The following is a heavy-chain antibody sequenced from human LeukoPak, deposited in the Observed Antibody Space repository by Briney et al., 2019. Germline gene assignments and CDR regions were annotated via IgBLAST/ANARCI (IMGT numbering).Heavy chain of an antibody. J-gene: IGHJ4*02. CDR1: GFTFSSSW. CDR2: TKKDGSET. Sequence: PGGSLRLSCAASGFTFSSSWMSWVRQAPGKGLEWVANTKKDGSETNYVDSVKGRFTISRDNAKNSLYLQMNSLRAEDTAVYYCARPRVPDSWGQGTLVTVSS. CDR3: ARPRVPDS. V-gene: IGHV3-7*01.